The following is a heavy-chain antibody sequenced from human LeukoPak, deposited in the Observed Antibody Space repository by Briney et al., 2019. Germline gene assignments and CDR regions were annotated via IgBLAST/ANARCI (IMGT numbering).Heavy chain of an antibody. V-gene: IGHV3-15*01. CDR3: AKDPDY. J-gene: IGHJ4*02. CDR1: GFTFSNAW. CDR2: IKSKTNGGTT. Sequence: PGGSLRLSCAASGFTFSNAWMGWVRQPPGKGLEWVGRIKSKTNGGTTDYAASVKGKFTISRDDSKNTLYLQMTSLRAEDTAVYYCAKDPDYWGQGTLVTVSS.